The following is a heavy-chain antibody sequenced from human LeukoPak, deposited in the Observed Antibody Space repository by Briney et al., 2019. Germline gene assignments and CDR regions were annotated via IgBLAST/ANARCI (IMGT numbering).Heavy chain of an antibody. Sequence: PSETLSLTCTVSGGSISGYYWSWIRQPPGKGLEWIGYIYYSGSTNYNPSLKSRVTISVDTSKNQFSLKLSSVTAADTAVYYCARAGLWSYYFDYWGQGTLVTVSS. D-gene: IGHD2-21*01. CDR2: IYYSGST. CDR3: ARAGLWSYYFDY. V-gene: IGHV4-59*01. J-gene: IGHJ4*02. CDR1: GGSISGYY.